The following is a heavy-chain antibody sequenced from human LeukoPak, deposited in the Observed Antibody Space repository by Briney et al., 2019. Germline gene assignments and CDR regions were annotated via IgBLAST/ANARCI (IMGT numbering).Heavy chain of an antibody. J-gene: IGHJ4*02. D-gene: IGHD3-10*01. Sequence: SETLSLTCTVSGYSISSGYYWGWIRQPPGKGLEWIGSIYHSGSTYYNPSLKSRVTISVDTSKNQFSLKLSSVTAADTAVCYCARGAYLWSLDSYYFDYWGQGTLVTVSS. CDR3: ARGAYLWSLDSYYFDY. CDR1: GYSISSGYY. V-gene: IGHV4-38-2*02. CDR2: IYHSGST.